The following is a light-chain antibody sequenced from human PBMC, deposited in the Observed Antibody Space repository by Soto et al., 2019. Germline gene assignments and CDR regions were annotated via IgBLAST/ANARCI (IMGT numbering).Light chain of an antibody. J-gene: IGLJ2*01. V-gene: IGLV3-21*02. CDR3: QVWDSSSDHPHVV. Sequence: VLTQPPSVSVAPGQTARITCGGNNIGSKSVHWYQQKPRQAPVLVVYDDSDRPSGIPEGFSGSNSGNTATLTISRVEDGDEADYYCQVWDSSSDHPHVVFGGGTKLTVL. CDR1: NIGSKS. CDR2: DDS.